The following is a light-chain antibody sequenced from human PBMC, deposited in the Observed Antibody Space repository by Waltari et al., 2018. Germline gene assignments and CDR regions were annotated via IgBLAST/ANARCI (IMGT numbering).Light chain of an antibody. V-gene: IGLV2-23*02. Sequence: QSGLTQPASVSGSPGQSITISCTGTSSDVGNYNLVSWYQQYPGKAPKLMVYEVTKRTAGVSDRFSGSKAGNTASLTIYGLQSEDEADYYCCSYAGSGTYVFGTGTKVTVL. CDR1: SSDVGNYNL. CDR2: EVT. J-gene: IGLJ1*01. CDR3: CSYAGSGTYV.